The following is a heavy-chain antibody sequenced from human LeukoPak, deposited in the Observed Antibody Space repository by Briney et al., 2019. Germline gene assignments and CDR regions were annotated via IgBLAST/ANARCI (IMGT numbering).Heavy chain of an antibody. J-gene: IGHJ4*02. CDR1: GFTFSTYS. CDR2: ISGSSSYL. V-gene: IGHV3-21*01. Sequence: GGSLRLSCAASGFTFSTYSMSWVRQGPGKGLQWVSSISGSSSYLYYGDSVKGRFTISRDNAKSSLYLQMNSLRAEDTAVYYCARGPPGRVAMARSDYWGQGTLVTVSS. D-gene: IGHD2-2*01. CDR3: ARGPPGRVAMARSDY.